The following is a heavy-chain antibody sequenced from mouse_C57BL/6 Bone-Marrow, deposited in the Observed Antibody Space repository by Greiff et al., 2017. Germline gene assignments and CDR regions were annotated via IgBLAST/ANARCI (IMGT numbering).Heavy chain of an antibody. D-gene: IGHD1-1*01. V-gene: IGHV1-54*01. CDR2: INPGSGGT. CDR3: ARQLNYGSSYGYFDV. J-gene: IGHJ1*03. Sequence: QVQLQQSGAELVRPGTSVKVSCKASGYAFTNYLIEWVKQRPGQGLEWIGVINPGSGGTNYNETFKGKATLTADKSSSTAYMQLSSLTSEDSAVYFCARQLNYGSSYGYFDVWGTGTTVTVSS. CDR1: GYAFTNYL.